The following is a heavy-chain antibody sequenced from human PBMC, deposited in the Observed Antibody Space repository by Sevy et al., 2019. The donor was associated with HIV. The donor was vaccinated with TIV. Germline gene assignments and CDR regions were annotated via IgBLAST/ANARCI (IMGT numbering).Heavy chain of an antibody. CDR2: IYYTGST. J-gene: IGHJ5*02. Sequence: SETLSLTCTVSGGSISAYYWSWLRQPPGKGLEYIGDIYYTGSTYYNPSLKSRVTISVDTSKNQFSLNLRSVPAVDTAVYYCARAPPVRSGDDSLNWLDPWGQGILVTVSS. V-gene: IGHV4-59*12. CDR1: GGSISAYY. D-gene: IGHD5-12*01. CDR3: ARAPPVRSGDDSLNWLDP.